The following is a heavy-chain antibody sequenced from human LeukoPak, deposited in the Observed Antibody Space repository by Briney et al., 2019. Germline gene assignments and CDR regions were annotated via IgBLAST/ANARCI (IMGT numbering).Heavy chain of an antibody. D-gene: IGHD2-15*01. Sequence: GGSLRLSCAASGFTFSSYGMHWVRQAPGKGLEWVAVISYDGSNKYYADSVKGRFTISRDNSKNTQYLQMNSLRAEDTAVYYCAKEAERLPRYYGMDVWGQGTTVTVSS. V-gene: IGHV3-30*18. CDR2: ISYDGSNK. J-gene: IGHJ6*02. CDR1: GFTFSSYG. CDR3: AKEAERLPRYYGMDV.